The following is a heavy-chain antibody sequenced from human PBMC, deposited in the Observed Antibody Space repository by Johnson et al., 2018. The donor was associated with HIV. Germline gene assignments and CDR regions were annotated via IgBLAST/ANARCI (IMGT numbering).Heavy chain of an antibody. CDR1: GFTFSSYA. CDR3: AWGGSGSYWGYLTDAFES. D-gene: IGHD1-26*01. Sequence: QVQLVESGGGVVQPGRSLRVSCAASGFTFSSYAMHWVRQAPGKGLQWVAHISYDGRKKYYTESLRGRFTISRDNSKNTLYLQMNSLRAADTAVYYCAWGGSGSYWGYLTDAFESWGQGTRVTVSS. V-gene: IGHV3-30*14. CDR2: ISYDGRKK. J-gene: IGHJ3*02.